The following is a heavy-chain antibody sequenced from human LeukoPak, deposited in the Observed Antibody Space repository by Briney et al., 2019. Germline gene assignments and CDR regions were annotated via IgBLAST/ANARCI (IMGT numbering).Heavy chain of an antibody. Sequence: ASVKVSCKASGGTFSSYAISWVRQAPGQGLEWMGGIIPIFGTANYAQKFQGRVTITTDESTSTAYMELSSLRSEDTAVYYCASMGGQLSVPVGKVSLSRAWRWFDPWGQGTLVTVSS. V-gene: IGHV1-69*05. J-gene: IGHJ5*02. CDR3: ASMGGQLSVPVGKVSLSRAWRWFDP. D-gene: IGHD5-18*01. CDR1: GGTFSSYA. CDR2: IIPIFGTA.